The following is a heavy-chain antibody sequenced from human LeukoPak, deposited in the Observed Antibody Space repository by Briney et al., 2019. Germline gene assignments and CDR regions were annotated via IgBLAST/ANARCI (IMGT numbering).Heavy chain of an antibody. V-gene: IGHV3-21*01. Sequence: GGSLRLSCAASGFTFSSYSMNWVRQAPGKGLEWVSSISSSSSYIYYADSVEGRFTISRDNANNSLYLQMNSLRAEDTAVYYCARVEPAAMGGPFSYGMDVWGQGTTVTVSS. CDR2: ISSSSSYI. D-gene: IGHD2-2*01. CDR1: GFTFSSYS. CDR3: ARVEPAAMGGPFSYGMDV. J-gene: IGHJ6*02.